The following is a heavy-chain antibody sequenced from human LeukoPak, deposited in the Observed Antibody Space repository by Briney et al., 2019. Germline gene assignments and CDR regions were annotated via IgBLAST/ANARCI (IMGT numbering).Heavy chain of an antibody. CDR3: ARDRATTPFDY. D-gene: IGHD4-11*01. J-gene: IGHJ4*02. CDR1: GFTFSDYY. V-gene: IGHV3-11*04. Sequence: GGSLRLSCAASGFTFSDYYMSWIRQAPGKGQEWVSYISSSGSTIYYADSVKGRFTISRDNAKNSLYLQMNSLRAEDTAVYYCARDRATTPFDYWGQGTLVTVSS. CDR2: ISSSGSTI.